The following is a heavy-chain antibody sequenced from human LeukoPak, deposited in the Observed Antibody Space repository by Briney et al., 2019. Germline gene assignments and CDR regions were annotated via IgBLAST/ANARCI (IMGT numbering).Heavy chain of an antibody. D-gene: IGHD3-22*01. CDR1: GYTFTSYG. V-gene: IGHV1-18*01. Sequence: ASVKVSCKASGYTFTSYGISWVRQAPGQGLEWMGWISAYNGNTNYAQKLQGRGTMTTDTSTSTAYMELRSLRSDDTAVYYCARDYYDSSGYHTTNCFDPWGQGTLVTVSS. CDR2: ISAYNGNT. CDR3: ARDYYDSSGYHTTNCFDP. J-gene: IGHJ5*02.